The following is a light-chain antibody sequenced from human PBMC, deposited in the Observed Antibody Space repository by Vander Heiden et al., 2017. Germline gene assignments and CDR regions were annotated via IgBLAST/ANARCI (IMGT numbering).Light chain of an antibody. V-gene: IGLV1-51*01. Sequence: QSVLTQPPSLSTAPGQKVTISCSGSSSNIGNNYVSWYQHLPGTAPKLLIYDNNKRPSGIPDRFSGSKSGTSATLGITGLQSGDEADYYCGTWDSSLSALVFGGGTKLTVL. CDR1: SSNIGNNY. CDR3: GTWDSSLSALV. J-gene: IGLJ3*02. CDR2: DNN.